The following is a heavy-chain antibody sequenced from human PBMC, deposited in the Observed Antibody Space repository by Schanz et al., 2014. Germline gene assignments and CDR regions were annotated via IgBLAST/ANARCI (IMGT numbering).Heavy chain of an antibody. Sequence: QVQLVQSGAELKNPGASVKVSCKASGYSFSAYYIHWMRQAPGQGLEWLGRFTQISQKFQGRVTMTSATSRTTAYMELNSLRSDDTAVYYCVRELSGGHFDYWGQGALVTVSS. CDR2: FT. V-gene: IGHV1-2*06. J-gene: IGHJ4*02. CDR1: GYSFSAYY. CDR3: VRELSGGHFDY.